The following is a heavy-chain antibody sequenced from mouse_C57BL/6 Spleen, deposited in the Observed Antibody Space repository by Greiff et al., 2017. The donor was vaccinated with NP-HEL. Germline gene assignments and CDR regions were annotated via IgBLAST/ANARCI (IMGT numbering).Heavy chain of an antibody. CDR1: GYAFSSSW. J-gene: IGHJ2*01. D-gene: IGHD2-4*01. Sequence: LQQSGPELVKPGASVKISCKASGYAFSSSWMNWVKQRPGKGLEWIGRIYPGDGDTNYNGKFKGKATLTADKSSSTAYMQLSSLTSEDSAVYFCARSATMITNFDYWGQGTTLTVSS. CDR2: IYPGDGDT. V-gene: IGHV1-82*01. CDR3: ARSATMITNFDY.